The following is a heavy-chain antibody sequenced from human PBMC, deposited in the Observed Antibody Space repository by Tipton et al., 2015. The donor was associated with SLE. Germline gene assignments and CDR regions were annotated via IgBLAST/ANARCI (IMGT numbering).Heavy chain of an antibody. CDR3: ASELLRDYFSAWGPDY. CDR2: IYHSGTT. V-gene: IGHV4-30-2*01. D-gene: IGHD6-19*01. CDR1: GGSFSSDAYS. Sequence: SGLVKPSETLSLTCAVYGGSFSSDAYSWTWIRQPPGKGLEWIGYIYHSGTTYYNPSLKSRVTLSVDKSKNQFSLNLRSVTVADTAVYYCASELLRDYFSAWGPDYWGQGTLVTVSA. J-gene: IGHJ4*02.